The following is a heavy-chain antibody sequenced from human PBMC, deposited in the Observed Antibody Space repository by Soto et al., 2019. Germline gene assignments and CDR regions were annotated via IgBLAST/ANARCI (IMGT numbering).Heavy chain of an antibody. J-gene: IGHJ6*03. D-gene: IGHD1-1*01. Sequence: HPGGSLRLSCAASGFTFGSYWMSWVRQAPGKGLEWVANIKQDGSEKYYVDSVKGRFTISRDNAKNSLYLQMNSLRAEDTAVYYCATHSYNWNDYRWYYYYMDVWGKGTTVTVSS. CDR3: ATHSYNWNDYRWYYYYMDV. CDR2: IKQDGSEK. V-gene: IGHV3-7*01. CDR1: GFTFGSYW.